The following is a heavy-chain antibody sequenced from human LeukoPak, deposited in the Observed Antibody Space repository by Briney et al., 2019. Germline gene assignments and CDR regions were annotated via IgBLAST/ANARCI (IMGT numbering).Heavy chain of an antibody. Sequence: SETLSLTCTVSAYSISSGYYWGWIRPPPGKGLEWIGSIYHSGNTYYNPSLKSRVTISVDTSKNPFSLNLRSVTAADTAVYYCARADYSSSWSHEYFYMDVWGKGTTVTVSS. D-gene: IGHD6-13*01. CDR3: ARADYSSSWSHEYFYMDV. J-gene: IGHJ6*03. CDR2: IYHSGNT. CDR1: AYSISSGYY. V-gene: IGHV4-38-2*02.